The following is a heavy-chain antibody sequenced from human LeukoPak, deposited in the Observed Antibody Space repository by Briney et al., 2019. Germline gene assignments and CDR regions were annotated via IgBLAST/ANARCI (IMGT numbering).Heavy chain of an antibody. V-gene: IGHV4-39*01. J-gene: IGHJ4*02. CDR2: IYYSGST. D-gene: IGHD2-2*01. CDR3: ARHYGCSSTSCYAGNFDY. Sequence: SETLSLTCTVSGGSISISSYYWGWIRQPPGKGLEWIGSIYYSGSTYYNPSLKSRVTISVDTSKNQFSLKLSSVTAADTAVYYCARHYGCSSTSCYAGNFDYWGQGTLVTVSS. CDR1: GGSISISSYY.